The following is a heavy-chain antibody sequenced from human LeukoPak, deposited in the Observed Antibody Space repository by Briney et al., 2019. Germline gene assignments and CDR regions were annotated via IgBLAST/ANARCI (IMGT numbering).Heavy chain of an antibody. CDR2: ISHDGSNK. V-gene: IGHV3-30*04. J-gene: IGHJ1*01. D-gene: IGHD3-16*01. Sequence: GGSLRLSCAAFGFTFTNYAMHWVRQAPGKGLEWVAVISHDGSNKYYADSVKGRFTISRDNSKNTLSLQVNSLRAEDTAMYYCAKDDDWGRYKHWGQGTLVTVSS. CDR1: GFTFTNYA. CDR3: AKDDDWGRYKH.